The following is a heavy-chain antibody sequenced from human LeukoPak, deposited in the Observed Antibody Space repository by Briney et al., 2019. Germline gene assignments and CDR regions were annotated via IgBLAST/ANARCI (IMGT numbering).Heavy chain of an antibody. D-gene: IGHD6-13*01. CDR2: INPSGGST. J-gene: IGHJ4*02. CDR1: GYTFTSYY. Sequence: ASVEVSCKASGYTFTSYYMHWVRQAPGQGLEWMGIINPSGGSTSYAQKLQGRVTMTIDTSTSTAYMELRSLRSDDTAVYYCARDHWAQLVDYWGQGTLVTVSS. V-gene: IGHV1-46*01. CDR3: ARDHWAQLVDY.